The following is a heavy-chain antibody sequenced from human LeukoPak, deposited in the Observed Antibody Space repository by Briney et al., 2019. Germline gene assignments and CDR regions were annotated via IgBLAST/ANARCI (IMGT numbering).Heavy chain of an antibody. CDR2: ISGSGGST. CDR1: GFTFSSYA. CDR3: ARGTPYPGTPTDY. D-gene: IGHD2-15*01. V-gene: IGHV3-23*01. Sequence: GGSLRLSCAASGFTFSSYAMSWVRQAPGKGLEWVSAISGSGGSTYYADSVKGRFTISRDNSKNTLYLQMNRLRAEDTAVYYCARGTPYPGTPTDYWGQGTLVTVSS. J-gene: IGHJ4*02.